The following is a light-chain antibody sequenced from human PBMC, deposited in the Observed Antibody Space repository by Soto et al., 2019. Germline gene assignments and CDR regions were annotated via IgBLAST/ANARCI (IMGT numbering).Light chain of an antibody. J-gene: IGKJ2*01. V-gene: IGKV4-1*01. CDR1: QSLLYGGNDRNY. Sequence: DIVMTQSPDSLAVSLGERATIDCKSSQSLLYGGNDRNYLAWYQHKPGQSPKLIMYWASTREAGVPDRFSGSGSGTHFTLTISSLQAEDVAVYYCQQYYTTPQTFGPGTKLDIK. CDR2: WAS. CDR3: QQYYTTPQT.